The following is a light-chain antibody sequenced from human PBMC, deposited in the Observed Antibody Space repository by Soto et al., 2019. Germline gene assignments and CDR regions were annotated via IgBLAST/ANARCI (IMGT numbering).Light chain of an antibody. J-gene: IGKJ2*01. V-gene: IGKV2-24*01. CDR1: QSLVHSDGNTY. CDR3: MQATQYRPYT. CDR2: KVS. Sequence: DIVLTQNPLSSPVTLGQPASISCRSSQSLVHSDGNTYLSWLHQRPGQPPRLLIYKVSNRFSGXPXRXMGRGAGTDFTLKISRVEAEDVGVYYCMQATQYRPYTFGQGTKLEIK.